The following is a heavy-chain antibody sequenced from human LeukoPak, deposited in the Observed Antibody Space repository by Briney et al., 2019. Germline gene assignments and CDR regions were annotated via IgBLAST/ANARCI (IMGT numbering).Heavy chain of an antibody. Sequence: PGGSLRLSCAASGYTFSIYSINWVRQAPGKGLEWVSSIDSSSSYIYYADSVKGRFTISRDNAKNSLFLQMNSLRVEDTAVYYCARPGITGTMGYGAFDIWGQGTRVTVSS. CDR1: GYTFSIYS. V-gene: IGHV3-21*01. J-gene: IGHJ3*02. CDR2: IDSSSSYI. D-gene: IGHD1-7*01. CDR3: ARPGITGTMGYGAFDI.